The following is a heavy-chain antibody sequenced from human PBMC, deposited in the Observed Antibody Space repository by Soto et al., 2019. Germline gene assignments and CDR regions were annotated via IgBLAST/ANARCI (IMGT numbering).Heavy chain of an antibody. CDR3: ARGWGTGLYKLDS. Sequence: PSETLSLTCAVSGYSISTGFNWAWIRQPPGKGLEWIGSIYHSGSTYYNLSLKSRVTISSDASKNQISLKLSSVTAADTALYYCARGWGTGLYKLDSWGQGTPVTVSS. V-gene: IGHV4-38-2*01. D-gene: IGHD3-16*02. CDR1: GYSISTGFN. J-gene: IGHJ4*02. CDR2: IYHSGST.